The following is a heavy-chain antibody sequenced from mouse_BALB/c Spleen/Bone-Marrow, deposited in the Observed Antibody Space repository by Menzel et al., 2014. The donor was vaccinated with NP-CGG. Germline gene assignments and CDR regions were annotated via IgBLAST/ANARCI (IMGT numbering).Heavy chain of an antibody. J-gene: IGHJ3*01. Sequence: ESGGEVVKPGTSVKLSCKTSGFTFSNSYISWLKLKPGQSLEWIAWIIGGTGGTTYNQKFTGKAQLTVDTSSNTAYIQLSSLTTEDSAIYYCARPLYGSSFAWFAYWGQGTLVTVSA. CDR1: GFTFSNSY. V-gene: IGHV1-77*01. D-gene: IGHD1-1*01. CDR3: ARPLYGSSFAWFAY. CDR2: IIGGTGGT.